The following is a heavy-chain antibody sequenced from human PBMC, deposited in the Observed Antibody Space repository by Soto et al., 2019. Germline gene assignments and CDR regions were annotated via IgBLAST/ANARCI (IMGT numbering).Heavy chain of an antibody. Sequence: QVQLVQSGAEVKKPGASVKVSCKASGYTFSTYGISWVRQGPGQGLEWMGWISGYNGNTHYEEKVQDRIKMTTDTRTSTTYLELRSLRSYDTAVYFCARDPGFGFGYSYAFAMDVWGQVTTVTVSS. V-gene: IGHV1-18*01. CDR3: ARDPGFGFGYSYAFAMDV. CDR2: ISGYNGNT. CDR1: GYTFSTYG. J-gene: IGHJ6*02. D-gene: IGHD5-18*01.